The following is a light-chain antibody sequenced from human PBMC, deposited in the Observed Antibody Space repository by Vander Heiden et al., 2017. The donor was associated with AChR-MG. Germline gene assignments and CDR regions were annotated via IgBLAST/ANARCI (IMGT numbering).Light chain of an antibody. V-gene: IGLV2-23*02. CDR1: SSDVGSYSL. Sequence: QSAPTQPAPVSGSPGQSITISCTGTSSDVGSYSLVSWYQQHPGKAPKLMIYDVSKRPSGVSDRLSGSKSGNTASLTISGLQPEDEADYYCCSYAGSRPWVFGGGTKLTVL. J-gene: IGLJ3*02. CDR2: DVS. CDR3: CSYAGSRPWV.